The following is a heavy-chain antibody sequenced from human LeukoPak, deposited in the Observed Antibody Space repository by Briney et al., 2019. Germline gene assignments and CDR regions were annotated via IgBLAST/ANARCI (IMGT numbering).Heavy chain of an antibody. V-gene: IGHV1-18*01. CDR2: ISAYNGNT. J-gene: IGHJ4*02. CDR3: ASWFSYGQYYFDY. CDR1: GYIFTNYG. D-gene: IGHD5-18*01. Sequence: ASVKVSCKASGYIFTNYGISWVRQAPGQGLEWMGWISAYNGNTNYAQKLQGRVTMTTDTSTSTAYMELRSLRSDDTAVYYCASWFSYGQYYFDYWGQGTLVTVSS.